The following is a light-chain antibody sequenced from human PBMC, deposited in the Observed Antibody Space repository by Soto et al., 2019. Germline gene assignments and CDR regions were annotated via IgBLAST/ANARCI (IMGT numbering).Light chain of an antibody. CDR3: LQDYRYPLT. Sequence: AIQMTQSPSSLSASVGDRITITCRASQGIRNDLSWYQQKSGKAPKLLIFAASSLQSGVPSRFSGSRPGTDFTLTISSLQPEDFATYYCLQDYRYPLTFGGGTKVEIK. J-gene: IGKJ4*01. CDR2: AAS. V-gene: IGKV1-6*01. CDR1: QGIRND.